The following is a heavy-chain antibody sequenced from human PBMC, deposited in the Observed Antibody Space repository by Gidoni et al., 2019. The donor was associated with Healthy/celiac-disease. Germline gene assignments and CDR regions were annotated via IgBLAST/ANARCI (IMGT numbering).Heavy chain of an antibody. CDR1: GGTFSSYA. D-gene: IGHD2-21*02. J-gene: IGHJ6*02. CDR2: IIPIFGTA. V-gene: IGHV1-69*06. Sequence: QVQLVQSGAEVKKPGSSVKVSCKASGGTFSSYAISWVRQAPGQGLEWMGGIIPIFGTANYAQKFQGRVTITADKSTSTAYMELSSLRSEDTAVYYCASGQVYGGNSEGNNYYYYGMDVWGQGTTVTVSS. CDR3: ASGQVYGGNSEGNNYYYYGMDV.